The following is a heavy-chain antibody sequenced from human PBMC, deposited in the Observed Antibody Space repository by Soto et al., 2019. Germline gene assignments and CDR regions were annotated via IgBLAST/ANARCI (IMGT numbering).Heavy chain of an antibody. V-gene: IGHV1-18*01. CDR2: ISAHNGNT. Sequence: QVHLVQSGAEVKKPGASVKVSCKGSGYAFTTYVITWVRQAPGQGLEWMGWISAHNGNTNYAQKLQGRGTVTRDTSTSTAYMELRSLRSDDTAVYYCARGRYGDYWGQGALVTVSS. CDR3: ARGRYGDY. CDR1: GYAFTTYV. J-gene: IGHJ4*02. D-gene: IGHD1-1*01.